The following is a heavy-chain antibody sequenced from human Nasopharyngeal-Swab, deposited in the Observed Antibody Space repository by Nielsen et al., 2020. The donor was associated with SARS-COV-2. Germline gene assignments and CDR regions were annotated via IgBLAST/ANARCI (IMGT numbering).Heavy chain of an antibody. J-gene: IGHJ5*02. CDR2: INHSGST. Sequence: WIRQHPGKGLEWIGEINHSGSTNYNPSLKSRVTISVDTPKNQFSLKLSSVTAADTAVYYCARGAHSSSSGVGNWFDPWGQGTLVTVSS. D-gene: IGHD6-6*01. V-gene: IGHV4-34*01. CDR3: ARGAHSSSSGVGNWFDP.